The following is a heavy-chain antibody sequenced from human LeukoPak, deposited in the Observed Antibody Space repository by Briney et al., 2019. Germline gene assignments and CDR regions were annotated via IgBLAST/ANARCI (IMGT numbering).Heavy chain of an antibody. CDR3: AKGGGGRLIYYYYMDV. V-gene: IGHV3-7*03. CDR2: IKQDGSEK. J-gene: IGHJ6*03. CDR1: GFTFSSHW. Sequence: GGSLRLSCAASGFTFSSHWMSWVRQAPGKGLEWVANIKQDGSEKYYVDSVKGRFTISRDNAKNSLYLQMNSLRAEDMALYYCAKGGGGRLIYYYYMDVWGKGTTVTISS. D-gene: IGHD3-16*01.